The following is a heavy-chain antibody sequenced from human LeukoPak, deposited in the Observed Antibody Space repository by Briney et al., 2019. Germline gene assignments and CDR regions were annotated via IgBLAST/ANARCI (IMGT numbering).Heavy chain of an antibody. V-gene: IGHV3-30*18. J-gene: IGHJ4*02. CDR3: AKDGLTYCSGGSCYPADY. CDR1: GFTFSSYG. Sequence: GRSLRLSCAASGFTFSSYGMHWVRQAPGKGLEWVAVISYDGSNKYYADSVKGRFTISRDNSKNTLYLQMNSLRAEDTAVYYCAKDGLTYCSGGSCYPADYWGQGTLATVSS. D-gene: IGHD2-15*01. CDR2: ISYDGSNK.